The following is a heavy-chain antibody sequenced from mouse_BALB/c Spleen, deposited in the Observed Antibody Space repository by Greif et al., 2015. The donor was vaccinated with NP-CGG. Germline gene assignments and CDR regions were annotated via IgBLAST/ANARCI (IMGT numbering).Heavy chain of an antibody. CDR1: GFNIKDTY. CDR3: SPIYYDYDGSLFAY. D-gene: IGHD2-4*01. V-gene: IGHV14-3*02. CDR2: IDPANGNT. Sequence: VHVQQSGADLVKPGASVKLSCTASGFNIKDTYMHWVKQRPEQGLEWIGRIDPANGNTKYDPKFQGKATITADTSSSTAYLQLSSLTAEDTAVYYCSPIYYDYDGSLFAYWGQGTLVTVSA. J-gene: IGHJ3*01.